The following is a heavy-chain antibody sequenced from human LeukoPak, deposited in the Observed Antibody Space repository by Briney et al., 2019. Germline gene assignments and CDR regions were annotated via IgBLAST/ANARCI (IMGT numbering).Heavy chain of an antibody. CDR2: FDPEDGET. J-gene: IGHJ5*02. CDR1: GYTLTELS. Sequence: ASVKVSCKVSGYTLTELSMHWVRQAPGKGLEWMGGFDPEDGETIYAQKFQGRVTMTEDTSTDTAYMELSSLRSEDTAVYYCATPIPGYSSGWYNHWGQGTLVTVSS. D-gene: IGHD6-19*01. CDR3: ATPIPGYSSGWYNH. V-gene: IGHV1-24*01.